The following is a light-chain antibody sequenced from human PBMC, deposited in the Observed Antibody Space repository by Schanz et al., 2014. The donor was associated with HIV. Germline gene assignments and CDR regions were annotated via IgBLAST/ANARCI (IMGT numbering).Light chain of an antibody. Sequence: QSVLTQPPSVSGAPGQRVTISCTGTRSNIGTGFDVHWYQLLPGTAPKVLIFANTHRPSGVPDRFSGSKSGTSASLAITGLQAEDEADYYCSSYAGTNNLWVFGGGTKVTVL. CDR3: SSYAGTNNLWV. CDR2: ANT. J-gene: IGLJ3*02. CDR1: RSNIGTGFD. V-gene: IGLV1-40*01.